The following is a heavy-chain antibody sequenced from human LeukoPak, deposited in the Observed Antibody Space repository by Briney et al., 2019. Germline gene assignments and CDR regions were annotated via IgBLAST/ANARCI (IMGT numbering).Heavy chain of an antibody. Sequence: SGPTLVKPTQPLTLTCTFSGFSLSTSGVGVGWIRQPPGKALEWLALIYWDDDKRYSPSLKSRLTITKDTSKNQVVLTMTNMDPVDTATYYCAHYGVDEGEDNWFDPWGQGTLVTVSS. J-gene: IGHJ5*02. CDR1: GFSLSTSGVG. CDR3: AHYGVDEGEDNWFDP. CDR2: IYWDDDK. V-gene: IGHV2-5*02. D-gene: IGHD4-17*01.